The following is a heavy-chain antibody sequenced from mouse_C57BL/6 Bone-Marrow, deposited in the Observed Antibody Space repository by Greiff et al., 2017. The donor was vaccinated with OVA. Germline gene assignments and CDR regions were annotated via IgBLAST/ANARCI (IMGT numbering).Heavy chain of an antibody. CDR1: YTFSRRVH. J-gene: IGHJ3*01. V-gene: IGHV1-87*01. D-gene: IGHD4-1*01. Sequence: QVQLKESGPELARPWASVKISCQAFYTFSRRVHFAIRDTNYWMQWVKQRPGQGLEWIGAIYPGNGDNSYNQKFKGKATLTADKSSSTGYMQLSGLTSEDSAVYYCAGSGSNSVGDNWDWFAYWGQGTLVTVSA. CDR3: SEDSAVYYCAGSGSNSVGDNWDWFAY. CDR2: GQGLEWIG.